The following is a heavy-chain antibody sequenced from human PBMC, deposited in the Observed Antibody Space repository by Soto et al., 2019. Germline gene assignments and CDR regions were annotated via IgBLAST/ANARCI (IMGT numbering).Heavy chain of an antibody. CDR1: GFTFSSYA. J-gene: IGHJ4*02. D-gene: IGHD2-15*01. CDR3: SRVTSSSGRALFDY. V-gene: IGHV3-30-3*01. Sequence: ESGGGVVQPGRSLRLSCAASGFTFSSYAMHWVRQAPGKRLEWVAVISYDGSNKYYADSVKCRFTISRDNSKNTLYLQMNSLRAEDTAVYYCSRVTSSSGRALFDYWGQGTLITVSS. CDR2: ISYDGSNK.